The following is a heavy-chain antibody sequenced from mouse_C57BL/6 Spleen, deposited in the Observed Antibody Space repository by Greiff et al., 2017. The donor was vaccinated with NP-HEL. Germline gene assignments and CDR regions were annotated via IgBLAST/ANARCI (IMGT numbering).Heavy chain of an antibody. V-gene: IGHV1-81*01. D-gene: IGHD1-1*01. CDR3: ARRDYGSHFDY. CDR1: GYTFTSYG. J-gene: IGHJ2*01. CDR2: IYPRSGNT. Sequence: QVQLQQSGAELARPGASVKLSCKASGYTFTSYGISWVKQRTGQGLEWIGEIYPRSGNTYYNEKFQGKATLTADKSSSTAYMELRSLTSEDSAVYFCARRDYGSHFDYWGQGTTLTVSS.